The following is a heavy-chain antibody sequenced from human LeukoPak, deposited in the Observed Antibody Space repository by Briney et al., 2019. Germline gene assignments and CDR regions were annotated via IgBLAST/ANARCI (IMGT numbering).Heavy chain of an antibody. CDR3: ARGTVTMVDY. CDR1: GFTVSH. D-gene: IGHD3-10*01. CDR2: IYSGGST. J-gene: IGHJ4*02. V-gene: IGHV3-66*01. Sequence: GSLRLSCAASGFTVSHMSWVRQAPGRGLEWVSVIYSGGSTYYADSVKGRFTISRDNSKNTLFLQMNSLRAGDTAVYYCARGTVTMVDYWGQGTLVTVSS.